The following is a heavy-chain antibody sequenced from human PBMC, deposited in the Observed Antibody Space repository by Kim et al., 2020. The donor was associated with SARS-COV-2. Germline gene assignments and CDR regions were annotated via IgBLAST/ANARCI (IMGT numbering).Heavy chain of an antibody. CDR3: ARLVVETNYYGMDV. J-gene: IGHJ6*02. CDR1: GGSISSYY. CDR2: ISYSGST. D-gene: IGHD1-1*01. Sequence: SETLSLTCTVSGGSISSYYWSWIRQPPGKGLEWIGYISYSGSTNYNPSLKSRVTISVDTSKNQFSLKLSSVTAADTAVYYCARLVVETNYYGMDVWGQGTTVTVSS. V-gene: IGHV4-59*08.